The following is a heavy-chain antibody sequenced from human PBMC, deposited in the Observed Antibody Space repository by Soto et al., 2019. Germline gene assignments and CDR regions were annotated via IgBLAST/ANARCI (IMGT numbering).Heavy chain of an antibody. D-gene: IGHD2-21*02. CDR2: IYHGGSS. J-gene: IGHJ6*02. CDR1: GGSISSTKW. Sequence: QVQLQESGPGLVKPSGTLSLTCAVSGGSISSTKWWSWVRQPPGKGLEWIGQIYHGGSSNYNPSLKIRFIILVDKSKNQFSLKLSSVTAADTAVYYCAKDRDGSDMGGMDVWGQGKTVTVSS. CDR3: AKDRDGSDMGGMDV. V-gene: IGHV4-4*02.